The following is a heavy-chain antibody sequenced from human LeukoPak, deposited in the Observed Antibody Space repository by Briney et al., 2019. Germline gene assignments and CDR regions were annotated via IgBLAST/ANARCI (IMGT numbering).Heavy chain of an antibody. D-gene: IGHD5-18*01. CDR1: GFTLSSYE. CDR3: ARELPREVTLDY. V-gene: IGHV3-74*01. CDR2: INSDGSRT. Sequence: HSGGSLRLSCAASGFTLSSYEMHWDRQAPGKGLVWVSRINSDGSRTGYADSVKGRFTISRDNAKNTLYLQMNSLRAEDTAIYYCARELPREVTLDYWGQGTLVTVSS. J-gene: IGHJ4*02.